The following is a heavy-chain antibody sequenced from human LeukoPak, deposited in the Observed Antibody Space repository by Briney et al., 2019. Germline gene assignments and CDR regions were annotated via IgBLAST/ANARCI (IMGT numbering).Heavy chain of an antibody. CDR2: INQSGST. D-gene: IGHD3-10*01. CDR1: GGSFSGYY. V-gene: IGHV4-34*01. J-gene: IGHJ2*01. CDR3: ARARGRDWYFDL. Sequence: PSETLSLTCAAYGGSFSGYYWSWIRQPPGKGLEWIGEINQSGSTNYNPSLKSRVTISVDTSKKQFSLRLSSVTAADTAVYYCARARGRDWYFDLWGQGTLVTVSS.